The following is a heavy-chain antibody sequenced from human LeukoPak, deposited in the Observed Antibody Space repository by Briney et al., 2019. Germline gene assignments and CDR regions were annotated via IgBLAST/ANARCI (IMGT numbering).Heavy chain of an antibody. D-gene: IGHD4-17*01. CDR1: GFTFSSYA. V-gene: IGHV3-23*01. Sequence: GGSLRLSCVASGFTFSSYAMTWVRQAPGKGLEWVSVITGSGGSTYYADSVRGRFTISRDNSKNTLYLQKNRLRAEHTAVYYCAKHICDYGDLYEYWGQGTLVTVSS. CDR3: AKHICDYGDLYEY. J-gene: IGHJ4*02. CDR2: ITGSGGST.